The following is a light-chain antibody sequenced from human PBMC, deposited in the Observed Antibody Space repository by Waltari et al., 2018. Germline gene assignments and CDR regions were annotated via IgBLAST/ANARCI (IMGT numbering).Light chain of an antibody. V-gene: IGKV3D-15*01. CDR2: GAS. Sequence: EILMTQSQATLSVSPGEPATISCRASESIGLNLVWYQLKPGQAPRLLFYGASSRATGIPARFSGSGSGTDFTLTITNLQSEDFAVYYCHHYNHWPPMSTFGQGTKLEI. CDR1: ESIGLN. CDR3: HHYNHWPPMST. J-gene: IGKJ2*01.